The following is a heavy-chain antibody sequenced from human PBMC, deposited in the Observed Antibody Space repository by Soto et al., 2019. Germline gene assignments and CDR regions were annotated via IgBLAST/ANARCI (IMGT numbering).Heavy chain of an antibody. CDR2: IIPIFGTA. CDR1: GGTFSSYA. CDR3: ARDNSSSWYGYYYYGMDV. V-gene: IGHV1-69*12. Sequence: QVQLVQSGAEVKKPGSSVKVFCKASGGTFSSYAISWVRQAPGQGLEWMGGIIPIFGTANYAQKFQGRVTITADESTSTAYMELSSLRSEDTAVYYCARDNSSSWYGYYYYGMDVWGQGTTVTVSS. D-gene: IGHD6-13*01. J-gene: IGHJ6*02.